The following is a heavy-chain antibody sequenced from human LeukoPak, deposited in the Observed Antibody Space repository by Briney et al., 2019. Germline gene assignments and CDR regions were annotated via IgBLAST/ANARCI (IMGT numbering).Heavy chain of an antibody. CDR1: GFTFSSDN. J-gene: IGHJ1*01. D-gene: IGHD2-15*01. Sequence: SGGSLRLSCEASGFTFSSDNMNWVRQAPGEGLEWVSSISAASDYIYYADSVRGRFTVSRDNARNSLNLQMNSLRVEDTAVYYCARGSRTITPCYIRAQFFQYWGQGTLVTVSS. V-gene: IGHV3-21*01. CDR3: ARGSRTITPCYIRAQFFQY. CDR2: ISAASDYI.